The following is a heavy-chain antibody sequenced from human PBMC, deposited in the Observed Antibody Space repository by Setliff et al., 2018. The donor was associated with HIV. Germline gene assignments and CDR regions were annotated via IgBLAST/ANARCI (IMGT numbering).Heavy chain of an antibody. D-gene: IGHD6-19*01. CDR3: ARNPRIAVAGTDYYYYMDV. CDR1: GYTFTSYG. V-gene: IGHV1-18*01. J-gene: IGHJ6*03. CDR2: ISAYNGNT. Sequence: ASVKVSCKASGYTFTSYGISWVRQAPGQGLEWMGWISAYNGNTNYAQKLQGRVTMTTDTSTSTAYMELSSLRSEDTAVYYCARNPRIAVAGTDYYYYMDVWGKGATVTVSS.